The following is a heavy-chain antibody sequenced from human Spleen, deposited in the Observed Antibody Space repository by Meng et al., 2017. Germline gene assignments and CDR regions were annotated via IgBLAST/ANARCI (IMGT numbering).Heavy chain of an antibody. CDR2: IYYSGST. V-gene: IGHV4-39*07. J-gene: IGHJ3*02. CDR3: ADTYYYDSSGYYWDDAFDI. D-gene: IGHD3-22*01. Sequence: SETLSLTCTVSGGSISSSSYYWGWIRQPPGKGLEWIGSIYYSGSTYYNPSLKSRVTISVDTSKNQFSLKLNSVTAADTAVYYCADTYYYDSSGYYWDDAFDIWGQGTMVTVSS. CDR1: GGSISSSSYY.